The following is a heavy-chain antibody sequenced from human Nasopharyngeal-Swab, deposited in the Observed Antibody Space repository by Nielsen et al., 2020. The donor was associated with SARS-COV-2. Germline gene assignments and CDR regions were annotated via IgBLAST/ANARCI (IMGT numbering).Heavy chain of an antibody. J-gene: IGHJ6*02. D-gene: IGHD3-16*01. CDR1: GGTFRSYA. CDR2: IIPIFGTA. V-gene: IGHV1-69*13. Sequence: SVQVSCKASGGTFRSYAISWVRQAPGQGLEWMGGIIPIFGTANYAQKLQGRVTITADESTSTAYMELSSLRSEDTAVYYCARLGGYYYYGMDVWGQGTTVTVSS. CDR3: ARLGGYYYYGMDV.